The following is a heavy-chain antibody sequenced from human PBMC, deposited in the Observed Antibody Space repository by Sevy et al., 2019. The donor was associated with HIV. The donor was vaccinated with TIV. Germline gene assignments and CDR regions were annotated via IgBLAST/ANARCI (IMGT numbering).Heavy chain of an antibody. J-gene: IGHJ4*02. CDR3: ARDGGDFRSGYFFPFDY. D-gene: IGHD3-3*01. V-gene: IGHV1-18*04. CDR2: ISAHNGNT. Sequence: ASVKVSCKASGYTFTSYGISWVRQAPGQGLEWMGWISAHNGNTNYAQKLQGRVTMTTDTSASTAYMELTSLRSDDTAVYYCARDGGDFRSGYFFPFDYWGQGTLATVSS. CDR1: GYTFTSYG.